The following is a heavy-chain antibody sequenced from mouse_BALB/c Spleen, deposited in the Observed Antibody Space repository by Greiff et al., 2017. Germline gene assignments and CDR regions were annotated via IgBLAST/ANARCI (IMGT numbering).Heavy chain of an antibody. J-gene: IGHJ3*01. D-gene: IGHD2-14*01. CDR1: GFNIKDYY. Sequence: EVKLMESGAELVRSGASVKLSCTASGFNIKDYYMHWVKQRPEQGLEWIGWIDPENGDTNYNGKFKGKATLTADKSSSTAYMQLSSLTSEDSAVYFCARPGRYDWFAYWGQGTLVTVSA. CDR3: ARPGRYDWFAY. V-gene: IGHV14-4*02. CDR2: IDPENGDT.